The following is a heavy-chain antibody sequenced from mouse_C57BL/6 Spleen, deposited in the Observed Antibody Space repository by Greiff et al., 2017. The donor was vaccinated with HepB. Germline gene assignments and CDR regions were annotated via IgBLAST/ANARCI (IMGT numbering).Heavy chain of an antibody. Sequence: QVQLQQSGAELVRPGASVTLSCKASGYTFTDYEMHWVKQTPVHGLEWIGAIDPETGGTAYNQKFKGKAILTVDKSSSTAYMQLSSLTSEDSAVYYCARETGRYFDYWGQGTTLTVSS. J-gene: IGHJ2*01. CDR2: IDPETGGT. CDR1: GYTFTDYE. CDR3: ARETGRYFDY. D-gene: IGHD4-1*01. V-gene: IGHV1-15*01.